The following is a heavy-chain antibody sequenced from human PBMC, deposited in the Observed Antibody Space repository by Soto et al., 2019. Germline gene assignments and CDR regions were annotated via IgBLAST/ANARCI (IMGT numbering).Heavy chain of an antibody. CDR1: GFTFSIYA. D-gene: IGHD3-22*01. CDR3: VKGEYYYDSSGYYHFDY. Sequence: GGSLRLSCSASGFTFSIYAMHWVRQAPGKGLEYVSSISINGGSTHYADSVKGRFTISRDNSKNTQYLQMSSLRADDTALYYCVKGEYYYDSSGYYHFDYWGQGTLVTVSS. CDR2: ISINGGST. J-gene: IGHJ4*02. V-gene: IGHV3-64D*06.